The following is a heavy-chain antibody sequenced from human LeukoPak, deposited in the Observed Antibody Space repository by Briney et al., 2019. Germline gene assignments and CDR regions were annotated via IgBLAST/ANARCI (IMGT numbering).Heavy chain of an antibody. CDR3: ARGGLSGWYYWFDP. J-gene: IGHJ5*02. Sequence: GDSLKISCKGSGYSFISYWIGWVRQMPGKGLEWMGIIYPGDSDTRYSPSFQGQVTISADKSISTAYLQWSSLKASDTAIYYCARGGLSGWYYWFDPWGQGTLSPSPQ. CDR1: GYSFISYW. D-gene: IGHD6-19*01. CDR2: IYPGDSDT. V-gene: IGHV5-51*01.